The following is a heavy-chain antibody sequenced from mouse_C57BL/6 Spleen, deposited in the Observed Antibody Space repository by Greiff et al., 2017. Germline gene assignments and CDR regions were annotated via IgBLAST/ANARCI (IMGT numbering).Heavy chain of an antibody. V-gene: IGHV6-3*01. Sequence: EVHLVESGGGLVQPGGSMKLSCVASGFTFSNYWMNWVRQSPEKGLEWVAQIRLKSDNYATHYAESVKGRFTISRDDSKSSVYLQMNNLRAEDTGIYYCICLDYAMDYWGQGTSVTVSS. CDR3: ICLDYAMDY. CDR1: GFTFSNYW. D-gene: IGHD6-5*01. J-gene: IGHJ4*01. CDR2: IRLKSDNYAT.